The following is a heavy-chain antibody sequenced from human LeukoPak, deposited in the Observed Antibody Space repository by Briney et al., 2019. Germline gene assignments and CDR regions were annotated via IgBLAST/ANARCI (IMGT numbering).Heavy chain of an antibody. V-gene: IGHV3-23*01. J-gene: IGHJ4*02. CDR1: GFTFSSYT. CDR3: ANTAGEGDYFDY. CDR2: ISGSGGSS. Sequence: PGGSLRLSCAASGFTFSSYTMSWVRQAPGKGLEWVSAISGSGGSSFYADSVKGRFTISRDNSKNTLYLQMNSLRAEDTAVYYCANTAGEGDYFDYWGQGTLVTVSS. D-gene: IGHD3-16*01.